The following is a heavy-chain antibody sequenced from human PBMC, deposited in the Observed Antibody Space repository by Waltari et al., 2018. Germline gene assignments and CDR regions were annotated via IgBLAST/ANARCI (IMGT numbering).Heavy chain of an antibody. CDR1: GYTFTSYY. CDR2: INPSGGST. D-gene: IGHD6-19*01. CDR3: ARLEYSSGWTYYYGMDV. V-gene: IGHV1-46*01. J-gene: IGHJ6*02. Sequence: QVQLVQSGAEVKKPGASVKVSCKASGYTFTSYYMHWVRQAHGQGLEWTGIINPSGGSTSYAQKCQGRVTMTRDTSTSTVYMELSSLRSDDTAVYYCARLEYSSGWTYYYGMDVCGQGTTVTVSS.